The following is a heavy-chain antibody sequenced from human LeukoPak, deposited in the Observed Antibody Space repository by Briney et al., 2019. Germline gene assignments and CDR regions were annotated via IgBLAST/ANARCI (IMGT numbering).Heavy chain of an antibody. J-gene: IGHJ6*03. D-gene: IGHD4-17*01. CDR3: ARVLTVTSRDYYYYMDV. CDR2: INPNSGGT. CDR1: GFTFKDYY. Sequence: ASVKVSCKTSGFTFKDYYIHWVRQAPGQGLEWMGWINPNSGGTNYAQKFQGRVTMTRDTSISTAYMELSRLRSDDTAVYYCARVLTVTSRDYYYYMDVWGKGTTVTVSS. V-gene: IGHV1-2*02.